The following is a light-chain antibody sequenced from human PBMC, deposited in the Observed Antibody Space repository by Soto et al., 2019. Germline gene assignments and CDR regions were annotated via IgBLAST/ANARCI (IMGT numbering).Light chain of an antibody. CDR2: KAS. Sequence: DIQMTQSPSTLSASVGDRVTITCRASQSISSWLAWYQQKPGKAPKLLMYKASNLESGVPSRFSGSGSGTEFTLTIISLQPDDFATYHCHQYNDYPLTFGGGTKVEIK. V-gene: IGKV1-5*03. J-gene: IGKJ4*01. CDR1: QSISSW. CDR3: HQYNDYPLT.